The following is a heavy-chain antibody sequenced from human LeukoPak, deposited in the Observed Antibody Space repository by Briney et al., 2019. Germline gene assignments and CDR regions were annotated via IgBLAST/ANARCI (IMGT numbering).Heavy chain of an antibody. CDR1: GFTFSRYW. D-gene: IGHD6-19*01. V-gene: IGHV3-7*03. Sequence: GGSLRLSCAASGFTFSRYWMSWVRQAPGKGLEWVANIKQDGSEKYYVDSVKGRFTISRDNAKNSLFLQMNNLRAEDTAVYYCATHSGWRFVYWGQGTLVTVSS. J-gene: IGHJ4*02. CDR3: ATHSGWRFVY. CDR2: IKQDGSEK.